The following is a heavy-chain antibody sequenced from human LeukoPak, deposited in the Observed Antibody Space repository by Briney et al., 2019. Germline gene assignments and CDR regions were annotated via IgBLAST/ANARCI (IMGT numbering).Heavy chain of an antibody. CDR2: IYSSGST. J-gene: IGHJ4*02. D-gene: IGHD6-6*01. Sequence: SETLSLTCTVSGGSISSYYWNWIRQPAGKGLEWIGRIYSSGSTNYNPSLKSQVTMSVDTSKNQFSLKLSSVTAADTAVYYCASARIAARLLFDYWGQGTLVTVSS. CDR3: ASARIAARLLFDY. CDR1: GGSISSYY. V-gene: IGHV4-4*07.